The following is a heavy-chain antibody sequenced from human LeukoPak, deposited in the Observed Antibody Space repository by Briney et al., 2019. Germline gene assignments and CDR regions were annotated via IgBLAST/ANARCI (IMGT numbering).Heavy chain of an antibody. D-gene: IGHD3-10*01. Sequence: ASVKVSCKASGYTFTGYYMHWVRQAPGQGLEWMGWINPNSGGTNYALKFQGRVTMTRDTSISTAYMELSRLRSDDTAVYYCARNYGSGADAFDIWGQGTMVTVSS. CDR1: GYTFTGYY. CDR2: INPNSGGT. V-gene: IGHV1-2*02. J-gene: IGHJ3*02. CDR3: ARNYGSGADAFDI.